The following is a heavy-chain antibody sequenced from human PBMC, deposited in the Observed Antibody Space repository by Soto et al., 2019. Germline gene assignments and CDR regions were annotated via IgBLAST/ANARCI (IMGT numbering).Heavy chain of an antibody. Sequence: PGGSLRLSFAASGFTFGSCWMSWVRQTPGKGLEWVAVLGFDGGGRYYADSVKVRFTISRDNSKKMLYLQMDSLRAGDTAFYYGAREPVGRGYAMHXWGQVTTVTVS. V-gene: IGHV3-33*08. CDR1: GFTFGSCW. J-gene: IGHJ6*02. CDR2: LGFDGGGR. CDR3: AREPVGRGYAMHX. D-gene: IGHD1-26*01.